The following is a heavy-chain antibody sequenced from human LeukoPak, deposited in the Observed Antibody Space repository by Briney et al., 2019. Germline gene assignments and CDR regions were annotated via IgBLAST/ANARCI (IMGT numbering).Heavy chain of an antibody. CDR1: GGSNSSSY. CDR3: ARLWFGELPPFVY. J-gene: IGHJ4*02. V-gene: IGHV4-4*07. CDR2: IYTSGST. D-gene: IGHD3-10*01. Sequence: PSETLSLTCSVSGGSNSSSYWSWIRQPAGKGLEWIGRIYTSGSTNYNPSLKSRVTISVDTSKNQFSLKLSSVTAADTAVYYCARLWFGELPPFVYWGQGTLVTVSS.